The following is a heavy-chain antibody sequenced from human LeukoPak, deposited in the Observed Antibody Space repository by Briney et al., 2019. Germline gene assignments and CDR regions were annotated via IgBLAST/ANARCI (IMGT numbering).Heavy chain of an antibody. D-gene: IGHD3-10*01. Sequence: SETLSLTCTVSGGSISSYYWSWIRQPPGKGLEWIGYIYYSGSTNYNPSLKSRVTISVDTSKNQFSLKLSSVTAADTAVYYCARSIGSSARSGSYYLNYYYYYMDVWGKGTMVTISS. J-gene: IGHJ6*03. CDR1: GGSISSYY. CDR3: ARSIGSSARSGSYYLNYYYYYMDV. CDR2: IYYSGST. V-gene: IGHV4-59*01.